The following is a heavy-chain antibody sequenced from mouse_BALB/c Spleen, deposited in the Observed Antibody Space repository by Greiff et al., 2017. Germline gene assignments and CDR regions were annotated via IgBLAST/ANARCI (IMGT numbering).Heavy chain of an antibody. V-gene: IGHV1-5*01. J-gene: IGHJ2*01. Sequence: VQLQQSGTVLARPGASVKMSCKASGYSFTSYWMHWVKQRPGQGLEWIGAIYPGNSDTSYNQKFKGKAKLTAVTSASTAYMELSSLTNEDSAVYYCTPYGYDDLDYWGQGTTLTVSS. CDR3: TPYGYDDLDY. CDR2: IYPGNSDT. CDR1: GYSFTSYW. D-gene: IGHD2-2*01.